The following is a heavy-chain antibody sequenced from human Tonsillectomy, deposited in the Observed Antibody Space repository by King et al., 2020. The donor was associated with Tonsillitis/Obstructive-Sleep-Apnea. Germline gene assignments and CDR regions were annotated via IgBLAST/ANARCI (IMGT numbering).Heavy chain of an antibody. D-gene: IGHD6-19*01. J-gene: IGHJ4*02. CDR3: AREIGSSGWYPHFDS. CDR1: GFTFSSYA. Sequence: VQLVESGGGVVQPGRSLRLSCAASGFTFSSYAMHWVRQAPGKGLEWVAVISFDGSNKYFADSVKGRFTISRDNSKNTLYLQMNSLRAEDTALYYCAREIGSSGWYPHFDSWGQGTLVTVSS. CDR2: ISFDGSNK. V-gene: IGHV3-30*04.